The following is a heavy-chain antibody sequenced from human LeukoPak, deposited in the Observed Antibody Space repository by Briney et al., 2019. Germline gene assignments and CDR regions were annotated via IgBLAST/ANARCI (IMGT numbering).Heavy chain of an antibody. CDR3: ARDEGSSWYRPYYYYGMDV. V-gene: IGHV3-21*01. J-gene: IGHJ6*02. CDR1: GFTFSSYS. D-gene: IGHD6-13*01. CDR2: ISSSSSYI. Sequence: GGSLRLSCAASGFTFSSYSMNWVRQAPGKGLEWVSSISSSSSYIYYADSVKGRFTISRDNAKNSLYLQMNSLRAEDTAVYYCARDEGSSWYRPYYYYGMDVWGQGTTVTVSS.